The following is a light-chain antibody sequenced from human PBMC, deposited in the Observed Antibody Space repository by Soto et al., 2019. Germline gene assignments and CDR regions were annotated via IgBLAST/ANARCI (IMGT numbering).Light chain of an antibody. CDR2: GAS. V-gene: IGKV3-20*01. CDR3: QQYGNTPWT. J-gene: IGKJ1*01. CDR1: QTVTSNY. Sequence: EIVLTQSPATLSLSPGDRATLSCRASQTVTSNYLAWYQQKPGHPPRLLIYGASNRATGVPDRFSGGGSGTYFTLTISSLEPEDFAVFFCQQYGNTPWTFGQGTTVEI.